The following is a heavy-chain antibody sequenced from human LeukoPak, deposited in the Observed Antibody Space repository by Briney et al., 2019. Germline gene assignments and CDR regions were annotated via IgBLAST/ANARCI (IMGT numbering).Heavy chain of an antibody. D-gene: IGHD2-15*01. V-gene: IGHV3-30*18. Sequence: AGGSLRLSCAASGFTFSTFAMHWVRQAPGKGLEWVAVISYDGSIKYYGDSVKGRFTVSRDNSKNTLHLQMNSLRAEGTGVYYCAKMGGNADRGSCSGGSCRNWFDPWGRGTPVTVSS. J-gene: IGHJ5*02. CDR1: GFTFSTFA. CDR2: ISYDGSIK. CDR3: AKMGGNADRGSCSGGSCRNWFDP.